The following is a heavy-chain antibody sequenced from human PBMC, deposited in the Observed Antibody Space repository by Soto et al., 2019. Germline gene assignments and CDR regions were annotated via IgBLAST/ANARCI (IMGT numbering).Heavy chain of an antibody. CDR1: GGSISSSSYY. Sequence: PSETLSLTCTVSGGSISSSSYYWGWIRQPPGKGLEWIGSIYYSGSTYYNPSLKSRVTISVDTSKNQFSLKLSSVTAADTAVYYCARHIGAGSSWPYYYCYGMDVWGQGTTVTVSS. CDR3: ARHIGAGSSWPYYYCYGMDV. CDR2: IYYSGST. J-gene: IGHJ6*02. D-gene: IGHD6-13*01. V-gene: IGHV4-39*01.